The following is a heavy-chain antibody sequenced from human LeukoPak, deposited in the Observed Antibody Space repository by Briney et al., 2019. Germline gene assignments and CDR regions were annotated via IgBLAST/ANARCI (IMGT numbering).Heavy chain of an antibody. CDR3: AREGLRLGEPGLYYYYGMDV. Sequence: SETLSLTCAVSGGSISSSNWWSWVRQPPGKGLEWIGEIYHSGSTNYNPSLKSRVTISVDKSKSQFSLKLSSVTAADTAVYYCAREGLRLGEPGLYYYYGMDVWGQGTTVTVSS. CDR1: GGSISSSNW. J-gene: IGHJ6*02. CDR2: IYHSGST. V-gene: IGHV4-4*02. D-gene: IGHD3-16*01.